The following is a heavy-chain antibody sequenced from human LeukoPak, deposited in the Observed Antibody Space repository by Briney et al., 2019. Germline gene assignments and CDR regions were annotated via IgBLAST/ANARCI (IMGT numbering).Heavy chain of an antibody. D-gene: IGHD3-10*01. CDR3: AKDPGVHWFDP. V-gene: IGHV3-23*01. J-gene: IGHJ5*02. Sequence: PGGSLRLSCAASGFTFSSYAMSWVRQAPGKGLEWDSAISNSGDSTYYADSVKGRFTISRDNSKNTLYLQMNSLRAEDTAVYYCAKDPGVHWFDPWGLGTLVTVSS. CDR1: GFTFSSYA. CDR2: ISNSGDST.